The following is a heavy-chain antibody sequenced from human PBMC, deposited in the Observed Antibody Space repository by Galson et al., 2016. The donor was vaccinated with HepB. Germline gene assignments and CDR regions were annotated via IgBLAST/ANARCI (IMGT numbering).Heavy chain of an antibody. D-gene: IGHD2-15*01. CDR3: ARGGLTPIIITV. CDR2: IYPGDSDT. Sequence: QSGAEVKKPGQSLKISCTGFGYSFTNYWIGWVRQMPGKGLEWMGIIYPGDSDTTYSPPFQGQVTISADKSISTAYLQWSSLKASDTAMYYCARGGLTPIIITVWGHRTLVTVS. CDR1: GYSFTNYW. V-gene: IGHV5-51*01. J-gene: IGHJ4*01.